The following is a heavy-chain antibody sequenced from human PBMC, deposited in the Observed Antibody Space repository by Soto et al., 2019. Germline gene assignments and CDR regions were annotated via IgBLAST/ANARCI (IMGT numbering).Heavy chain of an antibody. CDR1: GFTFSSYS. CDR2: ISSSSSYI. CDR3: ARMVSGSAPPPRPNWFDP. D-gene: IGHD3-10*01. Sequence: GSLRLSCAASGFTFSSYSMNWVRQAPGKGLEWVSSISSSSSYIYYADSVKGRFTISRDNAKNSLYLQMNSLRAEDTAVYYCARMVSGSAPPPRPNWFDPWGQGTLVTVSS. J-gene: IGHJ5*02. V-gene: IGHV3-21*01.